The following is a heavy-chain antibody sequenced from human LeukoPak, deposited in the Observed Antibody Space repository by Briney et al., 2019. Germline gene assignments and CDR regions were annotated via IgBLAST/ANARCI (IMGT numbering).Heavy chain of an antibody. D-gene: IGHD6-13*01. V-gene: IGHV3-23*01. CDR2: ISGSGGST. CDR1: GFTFSSYA. CDR3: ARVGSSSWYGGDY. Sequence: GGSLRLSCAASGFTFSSYAMSWVRQAPGKGLEWVSAISGSGGSTYYADSVKGRFTISRDNSKNTLYLQMNSLRAEDTAVYYCARVGSSSWYGGDYWGQGTLVTVSS. J-gene: IGHJ4*02.